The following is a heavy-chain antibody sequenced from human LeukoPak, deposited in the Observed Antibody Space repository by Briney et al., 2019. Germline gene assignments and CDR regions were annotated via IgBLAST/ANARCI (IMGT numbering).Heavy chain of an antibody. CDR1: GGSIRSSTYY. CDR2: IHYSGAT. D-gene: IGHD5/OR15-5a*01. CDR3: ASGQFLVSNDY. V-gene: IGHV4-39*07. J-gene: IGHJ4*02. Sequence: SETLSLTCTVSGGSIRSSTYYWGWIRQPPGKGLEWIGSIHYSGATYYSPSLRSRVTISVDTSKNQFSLKLSSLTAADTAVYYCASGQFLVSNDYWGQGILVTVSS.